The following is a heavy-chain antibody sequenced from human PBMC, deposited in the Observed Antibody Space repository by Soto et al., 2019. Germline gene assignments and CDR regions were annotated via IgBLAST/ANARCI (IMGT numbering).Heavy chain of an antibody. J-gene: IGHJ3*02. CDR1: GFTFSSYA. CDR2: ISYDGSNK. V-gene: IGHV3-30-3*01. Sequence: QVQLVESGGGVVQPGRSLRLSCAASGFTFSSYAMHWVRQAPGKGLEWVAVISYDGSNKYYADSVKGRFTISRDNSKNTLYLQMNSLRAEDTAVYYCARVSPAFDIWVQGTMVTVSS. CDR3: ARVSPAFDI.